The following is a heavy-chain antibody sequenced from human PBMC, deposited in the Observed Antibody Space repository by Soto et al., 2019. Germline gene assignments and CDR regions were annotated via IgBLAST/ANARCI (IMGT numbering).Heavy chain of an antibody. CDR2: INVYNGNT. CDR1: GYTFINFG. V-gene: IGHV1-18*01. Sequence: QVQVVQSGAELKKPGASVKVSCKASGYTFINFGISWVRQAPGQGLEWMGWINVYNGNTNYAEKFQGRVIMTTDTSTSTAYRELKSLRSDDTAVYYCARGPDPTYSDYWGQGTLVTVSS. J-gene: IGHJ4*02. CDR3: ARGPDPTYSDY.